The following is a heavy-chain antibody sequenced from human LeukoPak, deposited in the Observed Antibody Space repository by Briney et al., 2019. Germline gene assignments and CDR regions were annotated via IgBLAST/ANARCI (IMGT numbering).Heavy chain of an antibody. D-gene: IGHD2-15*01. V-gene: IGHV3-23*01. Sequence: GGSLRLSCAASGFTFSSYAMSWVRQAPGKGLEWVSAISGSGGSTYYADSVKGRFTISRGNSKNTLYLQMNSLRAEDTAVYYCARDGEAYCSGGSCYSGFDYWGQGTLVTVSS. CDR2: ISGSGGST. CDR3: ARDGEAYCSGGSCYSGFDY. J-gene: IGHJ4*02. CDR1: GFTFSSYA.